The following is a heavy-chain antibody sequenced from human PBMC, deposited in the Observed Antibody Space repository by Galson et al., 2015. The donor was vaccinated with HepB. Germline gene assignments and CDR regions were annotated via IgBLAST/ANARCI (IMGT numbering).Heavy chain of an antibody. CDR3: ARSNWFDP. CDR1: GFAFSYYW. CDR2: IDGDGFTT. J-gene: IGHJ5*02. Sequence: SLRLSCAASGFAFSYYWMNWVRHAPGKGLVWVSRIDGDGFTTNYADSVKGRFTISRDNAKNTVYLQVNSLRADDTAVYYCARSNWFDPWGQGTLVTVSS. V-gene: IGHV3-74*01.